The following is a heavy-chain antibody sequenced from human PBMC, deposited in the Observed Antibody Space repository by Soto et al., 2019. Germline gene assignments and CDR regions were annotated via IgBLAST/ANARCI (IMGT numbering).Heavy chain of an antibody. Sequence: SETLSLTCTVSGGSISSYYWSWIRQPPGKGLEWIGYIYYSGSTNYNPSLKSRVTISVDTSKNQFSLKLSSVTAADTAVYYCARDQKGVATIHDAFDIWGQRTIVTV. CDR2: IYYSGST. V-gene: IGHV4-59*01. D-gene: IGHD5-12*01. CDR1: GGSISSYY. CDR3: ARDQKGVATIHDAFDI. J-gene: IGHJ3*02.